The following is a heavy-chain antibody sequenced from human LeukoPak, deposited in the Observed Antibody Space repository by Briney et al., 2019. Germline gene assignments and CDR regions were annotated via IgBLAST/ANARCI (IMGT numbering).Heavy chain of an antibody. CDR1: GYTLTELS. CDR2: FDPEDGET. V-gene: IGHV1-24*01. J-gene: IGHJ4*02. D-gene: IGHD1-1*01. Sequence: ASVKVSCKVSGYTLTELSMHWVRQAPGKGLEWIGGFDPEDGETIYAQKFQGRVTMTEDTSTDTAYMELSSLRSEDTAVYYCATGRTTGTPPYYFDYWGQGTLVTVSS. CDR3: ATGRTTGTPPYYFDY.